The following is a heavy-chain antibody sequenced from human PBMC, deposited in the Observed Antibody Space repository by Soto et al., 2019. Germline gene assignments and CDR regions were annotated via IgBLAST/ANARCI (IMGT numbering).Heavy chain of an antibody. CDR1: EFTFSSYA. D-gene: IGHD3-3*01. Sequence: GGSLRLSCAASEFTFSSYAMSWVHQAPGKGLEWVSAIDDSGGTTFYADSVKGRFTISRDNPKDTLFLQMNSLRAEDTAVYYCAKVLYYDFSSYYYYCMGVWGQGTTVTVSS. CDR2: IDDSGGTT. CDR3: AKVLYYDFSSYYYYCMGV. J-gene: IGHJ6*02. V-gene: IGHV3-23*01.